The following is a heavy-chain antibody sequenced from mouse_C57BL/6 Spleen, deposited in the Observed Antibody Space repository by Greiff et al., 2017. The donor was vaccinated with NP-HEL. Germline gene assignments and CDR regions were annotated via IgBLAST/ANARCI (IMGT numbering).Heavy chain of an antibody. J-gene: IGHJ2*01. CDR3: ARSTVVATDYFDY. CDR2: IDPEDGET. D-gene: IGHD1-1*01. V-gene: IGHV14-2*01. CDR1: GFNIKDYY. Sequence: EVKLMESGAELVKPGASVKLSCTASGFNIKDYYMHWVKQRTEQGLEWIGRIDPEDGETKYAPKFQGKATITADTSSNTAYLQLSSLTSEDTAVYYCARSTVVATDYFDYWGQGTTLTVSS.